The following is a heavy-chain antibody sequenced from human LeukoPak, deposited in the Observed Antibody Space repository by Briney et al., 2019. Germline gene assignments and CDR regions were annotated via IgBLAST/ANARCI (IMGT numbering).Heavy chain of an antibody. J-gene: IGHJ4*02. CDR3: ARDVERTGGTYYYGSGSPRG. Sequence: GGSLRLSCAASGFTFSSYSMIWVRQAPGKGLEWVSYISTGSSTIYYADSVKGRFTISRDNAKNSLYLQMDSLRDEDTAVYYCARDVERTGGTYYYGSGSPRGWGQGTLVTVSS. V-gene: IGHV3-48*02. D-gene: IGHD3-10*01. CDR2: ISTGSSTI. CDR1: GFTFSSYS.